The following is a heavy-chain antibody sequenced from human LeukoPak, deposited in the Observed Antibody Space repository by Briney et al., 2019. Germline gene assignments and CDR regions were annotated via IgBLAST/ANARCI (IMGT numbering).Heavy chain of an antibody. CDR1: GGSFSGYY. V-gene: IGHV4-34*01. CDR2: INHSGST. J-gene: IGHJ4*02. D-gene: IGHD6-13*01. CDR3: ARQAGYSSSWYVHYYFDY. Sequence: SETLSLTCAVYGGSFSGYYWSWIRQPPGKGLEWIGEINHSGSTNYNPSLKSRVTISVDTSKNQFSLKLSCVTAADTAVYYCARQAGYSSSWYVHYYFDYWGQGTLVTVSS.